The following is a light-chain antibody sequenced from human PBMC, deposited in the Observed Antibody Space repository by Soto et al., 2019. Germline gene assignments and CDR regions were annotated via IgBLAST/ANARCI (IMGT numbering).Light chain of an antibody. Sequence: DIVMTQSPATLSVSPGERATLSCRASQSVSSNLAWYQQKPGQAPRLLIYGASTRATAIPARFSGSGSGTEFTLTISSLQSEDFAVYYCQQYNNWPPGTFGQGTKVDIK. V-gene: IGKV3-15*01. CDR1: QSVSSN. J-gene: IGKJ1*01. CDR2: GAS. CDR3: QQYNNWPPGT.